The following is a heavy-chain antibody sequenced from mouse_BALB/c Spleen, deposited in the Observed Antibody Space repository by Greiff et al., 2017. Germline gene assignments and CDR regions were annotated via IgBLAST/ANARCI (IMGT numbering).Heavy chain of an antibody. Sequence: EVKLVESGGDLVKPGGSLKLSCAASGFTFSSYGMSWVRQTPDKRLEWVATISSGGSYTYYPDSVKGRFTISRDNAKNTLYLQMSSLRSEDTAMYYCARPQGGVTTVVAGDYWGQGTSVTVSS. CDR3: ARPQGGVTTVVAGDY. CDR1: GFTFSSYG. D-gene: IGHD1-1*01. CDR2: ISSGGSYT. V-gene: IGHV5-6*01. J-gene: IGHJ4*01.